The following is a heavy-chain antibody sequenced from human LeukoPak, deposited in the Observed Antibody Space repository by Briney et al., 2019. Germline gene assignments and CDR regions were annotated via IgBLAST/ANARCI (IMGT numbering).Heavy chain of an antibody. Sequence: SVKVSCKASGGTFSSYTISWVRQAPGQGLEWMGRIIPILGIANYAQKFQGRVTITADKSTSTAYMELSSLRSEDTAVYYCASHPYYYDSSGYSQDYWGQGTLVTVSS. CDR1: GGTFSSYT. V-gene: IGHV1-69*02. D-gene: IGHD3-22*01. CDR3: ASHPYYYDSSGYSQDY. CDR2: IIPILGIA. J-gene: IGHJ4*02.